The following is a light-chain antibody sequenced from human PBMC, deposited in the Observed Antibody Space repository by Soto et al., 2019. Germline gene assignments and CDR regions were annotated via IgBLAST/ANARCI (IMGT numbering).Light chain of an antibody. J-gene: IGKJ1*01. Sequence: EIVMTQSPATLSVSPGERATLSCRASQSVSSNLAWYQQKPGQAPRLLIFGASTRANGVPARFSGSGSGTEFTLTISSLQSEDSAVYYCQQYDKWPPSTFGQGTKVEIK. CDR2: GAS. CDR3: QQYDKWPPST. V-gene: IGKV3-15*01. CDR1: QSVSSN.